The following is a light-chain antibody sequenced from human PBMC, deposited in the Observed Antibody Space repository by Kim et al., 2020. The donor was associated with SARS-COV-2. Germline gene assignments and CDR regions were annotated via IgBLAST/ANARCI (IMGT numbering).Light chain of an antibody. CDR3: AAWDDSLKSPV. Sequence: QSVLTQSPSASGTPGQRVTISCSGSTSNIGNNIVIWYRQLPGMAPKLLISTNNQWPSGFPDRFSVSKSGTSASLGISGLQSEDEADYYCAAWDDSLKSPVFGGGTQLTVL. CDR1: TSNIGNNI. CDR2: TNN. J-gene: IGLJ3*02. V-gene: IGLV1-44*01.